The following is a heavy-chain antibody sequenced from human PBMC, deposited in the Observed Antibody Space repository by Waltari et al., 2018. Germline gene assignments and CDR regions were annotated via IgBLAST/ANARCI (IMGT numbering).Heavy chain of an antibody. CDR3: ARRNAAGAFDN. Sequence: QVQLQQWGAGLLKPSETLSLTCAVYGGSFSGYYWSCIRQPPGKGLEWIGEINHSGSTNYNPSLKSRVTISVDTSKNQFSLKLSSVTAADTAVYYCARRNAAGAFDNWGQGTMVTVS. CDR2: INHSGST. D-gene: IGHD6-25*01. CDR1: GGSFSGYY. J-gene: IGHJ3*02. V-gene: IGHV4-34*01.